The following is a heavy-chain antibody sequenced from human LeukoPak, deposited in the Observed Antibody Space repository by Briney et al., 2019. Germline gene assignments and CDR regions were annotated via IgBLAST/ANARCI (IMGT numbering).Heavy chain of an antibody. CDR1: GFTFSSYW. D-gene: IGHD3-10*01. V-gene: IGHV3-7*01. CDR3: ASRNYYGSGRTRSYYFDY. J-gene: IGHJ4*02. Sequence: QAGGSLRLSCAASGFTFSSYWMSWVRQAPGKGLEWVPNIKQDGSEKYYVDSVKGRFTISRDNAKNSLYLQVNSLRAEDTAVYYCASRNYYGSGRTRSYYFDYWGQGTLVTVSS. CDR2: IKQDGSEK.